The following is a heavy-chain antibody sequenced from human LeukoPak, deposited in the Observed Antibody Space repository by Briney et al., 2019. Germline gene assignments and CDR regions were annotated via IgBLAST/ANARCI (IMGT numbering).Heavy chain of an antibody. V-gene: IGHV3-23*01. D-gene: IGHD4-17*01. CDR3: AKGDAVKGSPLTVHTSPI. CDR1: GFTFSSYA. CDR2: ISGSGGST. Sequence: GGSLRLSCAASGFTFSSYAMSWVRQAPGKGLEWVSAISGSGGSTYYADSVKGRFTISRDNSKNTLYLQMNSLRAEDTAVYYCAKGDAVKGSPLTVHTSPIGGQGTLVTVSS. J-gene: IGHJ4*02.